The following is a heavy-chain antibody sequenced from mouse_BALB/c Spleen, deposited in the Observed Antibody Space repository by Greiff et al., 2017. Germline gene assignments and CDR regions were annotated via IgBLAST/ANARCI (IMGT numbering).Heavy chain of an antibody. J-gene: IGHJ4*01. CDR3: ARAGNYAMDY. CDR1: GYSITSGYY. V-gene: IGHV3-6*02. CDR2: ISYNGSN. D-gene: IGHD1-1*01. Sequence: DVHLVESGPGLVKPSQSLSLTCSVTGYSITSGYYWNWIRQFPGNKLEWMGYISYNGSNNYNPSLKNRISITRDTSKNQFFLKLNSVTTEDTATYYCARAGNYAMDYWGQGTSVTVSS.